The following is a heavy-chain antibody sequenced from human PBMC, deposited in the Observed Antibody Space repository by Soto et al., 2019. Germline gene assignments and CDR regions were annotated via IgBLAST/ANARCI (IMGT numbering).Heavy chain of an antibody. CDR1: GGTFSTYA. V-gene: IGHV1-69*12. CDR2: IIPMFGTA. Sequence: QVQLVQSGAEVKKPESSVKVSCKAPGGTFSTYAISWVRQAPGQGLEWMGGIIPMFGTANYAQRFQDRVPITADASTNTVYMELSSLRSEDTAVYFCASGIQLWLRRINNGYSGWGQGTLVTVSS. CDR3: ASGIQLWLRRINNGYSG. J-gene: IGHJ4*02. D-gene: IGHD5-18*01.